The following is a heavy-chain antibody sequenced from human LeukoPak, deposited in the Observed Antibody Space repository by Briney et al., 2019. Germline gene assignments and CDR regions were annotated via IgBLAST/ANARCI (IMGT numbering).Heavy chain of an antibody. Sequence: SETLSLTCTVSGGSISSSSYYWGWIRQPPGKGLEWIGSVHYSGSTKYSPSLRSRVTISIDTSKNQFSLKLSSVTAADTAVYYCVSLLGTLVRGAQVDFWGQGTLVTVSS. CDR1: GGSISSSSYY. V-gene: IGHV4-39*01. CDR2: VHYSGST. D-gene: IGHD3-10*01. J-gene: IGHJ4*02. CDR3: VSLLGTLVRGAQVDF.